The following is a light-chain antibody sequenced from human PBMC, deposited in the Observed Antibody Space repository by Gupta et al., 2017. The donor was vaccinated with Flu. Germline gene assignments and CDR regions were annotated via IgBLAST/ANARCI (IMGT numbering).Light chain of an antibody. J-gene: IGLJ2*01. CDR1: YANIGKNY. CDR3: ASWDDSLRVIT. V-gene: IGLV1-47*01. CDR2: RDN. Sequence: QSVLTQPPSGSGTPGQRVIVSCSGTYANIGKNYVSWYQHIPGRAPTLLTHRDNQRPSGVPDRFSGSKSGTSASLAIGGLRSEDEADYYCASWDDSLRVITFGGGTKLTVL.